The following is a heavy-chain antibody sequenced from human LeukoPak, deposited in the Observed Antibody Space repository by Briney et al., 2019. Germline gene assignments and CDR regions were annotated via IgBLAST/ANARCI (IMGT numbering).Heavy chain of an antibody. J-gene: IGHJ3*02. CDR3: ARDHTIFGSAFDI. Sequence: PGGSLRLSCAASGFTFSSYWMSWVRQAPGKGLEWVANIKQDGSEKYYVDSVKGRFTISRDNAKNSLYLQMNSLRAEDTAVYYRARDHTIFGSAFDIWGQGTMVTVSS. CDR1: GFTFSSYW. D-gene: IGHD3-3*01. CDR2: IKQDGSEK. V-gene: IGHV3-7*01.